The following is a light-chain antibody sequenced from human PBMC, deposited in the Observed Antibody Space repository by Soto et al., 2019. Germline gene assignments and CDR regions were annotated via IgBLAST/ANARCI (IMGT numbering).Light chain of an antibody. V-gene: IGKV3-20*01. J-gene: IGKJ1*01. Sequence: EIQLTQSPSTLSLSPGERATLSCRASQSVSSSYLAWYQQKPGQAPRLLIYGASTRATGIPDRFSGSGSGTDFTLTISSLQSDDFATYYCQHYNSYPEAFGQGTKVDIK. CDR3: QHYNSYPEA. CDR1: QSVSSSY. CDR2: GAS.